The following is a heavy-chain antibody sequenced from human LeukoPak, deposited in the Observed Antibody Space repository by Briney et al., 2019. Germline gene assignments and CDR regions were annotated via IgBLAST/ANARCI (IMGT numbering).Heavy chain of an antibody. V-gene: IGHV3-30-3*01. J-gene: IGHJ3*02. CDR2: ISYDGSNK. Sequence: GRSLRLSCAASGFTFSSYAMHWVRQAPGKGLEWVAVISYDGSNKYYADSVKGRFTISRDNSKNTLYLQMNSLRAEDTAVYYCAREVVAFDIWGQGTMVTVSS. CDR1: GFTFSSYA. CDR3: AREVVAFDI. D-gene: IGHD6-6*01.